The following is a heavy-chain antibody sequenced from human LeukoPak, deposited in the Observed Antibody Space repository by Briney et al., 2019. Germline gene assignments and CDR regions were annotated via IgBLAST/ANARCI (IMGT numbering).Heavy chain of an antibody. J-gene: IGHJ4*02. CDR3: ARDRCPDYGATSPCFDY. CDR1: GGSLSGYY. V-gene: IGHV4-4*07. CDR2: IYTSGST. D-gene: IGHD4/OR15-4a*01. Sequence: PSGTLSLTCTVSGGSLSGYYWSWIRQPAGNGLEWIGRIYTSGSTHYNSSLKGRVTMSVDTSKNQFSLKVRSVTAADTAVYYCARDRCPDYGATSPCFDYWGQGTLVTVSS.